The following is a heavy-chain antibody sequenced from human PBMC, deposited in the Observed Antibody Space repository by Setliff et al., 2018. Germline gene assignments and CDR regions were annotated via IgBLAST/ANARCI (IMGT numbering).Heavy chain of an antibody. V-gene: IGHV7-4-1*02. D-gene: IGHD2-15*01. Sequence: ASVKVSCKASGYTFTNYAMNWVRQAPGQGLEWMGWINTNTGFPAYAQGFTGRFVFSLDTSVSTAYLQISSVKAEDTAVYYCARGYCSGGSCADFDYWGQGTLVTVSS. CDR3: ARGYCSGGSCADFDY. CDR1: GYTFTNYA. CDR2: INTNTGFP. J-gene: IGHJ4*02.